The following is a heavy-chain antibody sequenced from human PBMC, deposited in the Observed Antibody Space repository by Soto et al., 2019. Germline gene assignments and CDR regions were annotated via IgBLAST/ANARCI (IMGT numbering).Heavy chain of an antibody. CDR2: IYYSGST. J-gene: IGHJ4*02. V-gene: IGHV4-39*01. CDR3: ARQGGEVGPGFDY. D-gene: IGHD2-15*01. Sequence: SETLYLTCTVSGGSISSSSYYWGWIRQPPGKGLEWIGSIYYSGSTYYNPSLKSRVTISVDTSKNQFSLKLSSVTAADTAVYYCARQGGEVGPGFDYWGQGTLVTVSS. CDR1: GGSISSSSYY.